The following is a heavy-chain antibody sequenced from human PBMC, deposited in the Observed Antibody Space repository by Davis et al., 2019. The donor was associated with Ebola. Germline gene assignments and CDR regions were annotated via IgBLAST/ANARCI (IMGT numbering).Heavy chain of an antibody. CDR3: ARARGTGAFFDY. CDR2: INHSGST. V-gene: IGHV4-39*07. J-gene: IGHJ4*02. Sequence: SETLSLTCTVSGGSISSSSYYWSWIRQPPGKGLEWIGEINHSGSTNYNPSLKSRVTISVDTSKNQFSLKLSSVTAADTAVYYCARARGTGAFFDYWGQGTLVTVSS. CDR1: GGSISSSSYY. D-gene: IGHD1-14*01.